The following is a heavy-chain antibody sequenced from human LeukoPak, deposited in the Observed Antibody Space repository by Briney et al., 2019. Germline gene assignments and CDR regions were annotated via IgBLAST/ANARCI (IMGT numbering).Heavy chain of an antibody. CDR1: GYSFTSYW. CDR2: IYPGDSDT. V-gene: IGHV5-51*01. J-gene: IGHJ5*02. CDR3: ARHGVVTALYNWFGP. D-gene: IGHD2-21*02. Sequence: GESLKISCKGSGYSFTSYWIGWVRQMPGKGLEWMGIIYPGDSDTRYSPSFQGQVTISADKSISTAYLQRSSLKASDTAMYYCARHGVVTALYNWFGPWGQGTLVTVSS.